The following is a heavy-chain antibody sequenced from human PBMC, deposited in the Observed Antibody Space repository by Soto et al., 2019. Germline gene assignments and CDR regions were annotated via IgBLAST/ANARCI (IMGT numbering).Heavy chain of an antibody. D-gene: IGHD6-13*01. CDR3: ARVLGARIAASNWFDP. CDR2: INQSGSG. Sequence: QVQLQQWGAGLLKPSETLSLTCAVYGGSFSDYYWSWLRQPPGKGLEWIGEINQSGSGNYNPSLKSRVTISLDRTKTQFSLRLSSVTAADTAVYYCARVLGARIAASNWFDPWGQGTLVTVSS. V-gene: IGHV4-34*01. CDR1: GGSFSDYY. J-gene: IGHJ5*02.